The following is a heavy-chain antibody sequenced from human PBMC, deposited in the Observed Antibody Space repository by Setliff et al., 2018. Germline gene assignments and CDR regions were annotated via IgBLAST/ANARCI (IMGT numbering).Heavy chain of an antibody. CDR3: VRDRPFVVVTATQASFDY. V-gene: IGHV1-8*02. CDR1: GYTFTAYD. Sequence: GASVKVSCKASGYTFTAYDIVWVRQATGQGLEWMGWMNPNSGRTGYPQKFQGRVTMTRNTSISTAYMELRSLRPDDTAVYYCVRDRPFVVVTATQASFDYWGQGTLVTVSS. CDR2: MNPNSGRT. D-gene: IGHD2-21*02. J-gene: IGHJ4*02.